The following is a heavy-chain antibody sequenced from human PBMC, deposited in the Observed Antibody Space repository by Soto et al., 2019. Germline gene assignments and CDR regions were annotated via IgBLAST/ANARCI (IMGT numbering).Heavy chain of an antibody. D-gene: IGHD6-25*01. CDR3: VHKGWGHRLLDY. Sequence: QITLKESAPMLVKPTQTLTLTCTFSGFSLSTSGVGVGWIRQPPGQALEWLALIYCDDTKHYSPSLESRLTITQHTSKNQVVLTMTHMDPVDTPTYYCVHKGWGHRLLDYWGQGTHFPVSS. CDR1: GFSLSTSGVG. V-gene: IGHV2-5*02. CDR2: IYCDDTK. J-gene: IGHJ4*02.